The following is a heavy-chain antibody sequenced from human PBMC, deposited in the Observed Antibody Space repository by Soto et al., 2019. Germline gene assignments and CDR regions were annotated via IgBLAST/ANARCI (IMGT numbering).Heavy chain of an antibody. V-gene: IGHV4-34*01. CDR2: IHHTGDT. J-gene: IGHJ4*02. CDR3: VRFEERSPGSGPLADY. D-gene: IGHD3-10*01. CDR1: GESFSAYY. Sequence: QVHVQQWGAGLLKPSETLSLTCGVYGESFSAYYWNWIRQPPGKGLEWIGDIHHTGDTKYNPSLKRRLTLSADKSKTQFSLKLTSVTAADAAVYYCVRFEERSPGSGPLADYWGQGTLVTVSS.